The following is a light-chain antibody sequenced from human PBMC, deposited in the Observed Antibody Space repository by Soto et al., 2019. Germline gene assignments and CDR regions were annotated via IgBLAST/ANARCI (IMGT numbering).Light chain of an antibody. CDR1: QSVSRY. CDR2: DAS. V-gene: IGKV3-11*01. Sequence: EIVLTQSPATLSLSPGERATLSCRASQSVSRYLAWYQQKPGQAPRLLIYDASNRATGIPARFSGSGSGTDCTLTISSPEPEDFAVYFCQQRSNWPLTFGGGTQVEIK. J-gene: IGKJ4*01. CDR3: QQRSNWPLT.